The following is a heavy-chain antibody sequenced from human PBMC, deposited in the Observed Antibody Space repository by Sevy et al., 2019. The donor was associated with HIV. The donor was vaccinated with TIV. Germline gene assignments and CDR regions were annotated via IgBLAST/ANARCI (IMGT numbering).Heavy chain of an antibody. J-gene: IGHJ4*02. V-gene: IGHV1-69*13. D-gene: IGHD3-3*01. CDR2: IIPIFGTA. CDR3: ARGKQELRFLEWLPSVGYYFDY. CDR1: GGTFSSYA. Sequence: ASVKVSCKASGGTFSSYAISWVRQAPGQGLEWMGGIIPIFGTANYAQKSQGRVTITADESTSTAYMELSSLRSEDTAVYYCARGKQELRFLEWLPSVGYYFDYWGQGTLVTVSS.